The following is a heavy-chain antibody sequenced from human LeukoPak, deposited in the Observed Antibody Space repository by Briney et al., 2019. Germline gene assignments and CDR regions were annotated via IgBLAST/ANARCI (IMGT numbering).Heavy chain of an antibody. Sequence: GASVKVSCKASGYTFTSYYMHWVRQAPGQGLEWMGIINPSGGSTSYAQKFQGRVTMTRDTSTSTVYMELSSLRFEDTAVYYCARDMVRGVIPGYYFDYWGQGTLVTVSS. D-gene: IGHD3-10*01. CDR1: GYTFTSYY. CDR3: ARDMVRGVIPGYYFDY. J-gene: IGHJ4*02. CDR2: INPSGGST. V-gene: IGHV1-46*01.